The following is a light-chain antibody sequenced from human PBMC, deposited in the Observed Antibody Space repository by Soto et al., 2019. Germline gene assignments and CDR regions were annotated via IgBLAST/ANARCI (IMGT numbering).Light chain of an antibody. V-gene: IGKV3-11*01. Sequence: EIRMTQSPAIMSVSSGESATLSCRASQSVSSNLAWYQQKPGQAPRLLIYGASTRATGIPARFSGSGSGTDFTLTISSLEPEDFAVYYCQQRSNWPLTFGGGTKVDIK. CDR3: QQRSNWPLT. CDR1: QSVSSN. J-gene: IGKJ4*01. CDR2: GAS.